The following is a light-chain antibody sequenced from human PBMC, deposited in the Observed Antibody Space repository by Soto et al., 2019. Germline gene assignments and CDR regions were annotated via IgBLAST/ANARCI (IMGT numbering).Light chain of an antibody. V-gene: IGLV2-14*01. J-gene: IGLJ1*01. Sequence: QSAVTQPACVSGSPGQSIAISCTGTSSDVGGYNYVSWYQQLPGKAPKLLISEVSNRPSGVSHRFSGSKSGNTASLTISGLQAEDEADYYCSSYRTGGPFVFGTGTKVTAL. CDR1: SSDVGGYNY. CDR3: SSYRTGGPFV. CDR2: EVS.